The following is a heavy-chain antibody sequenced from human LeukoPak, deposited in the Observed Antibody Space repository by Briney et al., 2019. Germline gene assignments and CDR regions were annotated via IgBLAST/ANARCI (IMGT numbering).Heavy chain of an antibody. Sequence: GGSLRLSCAASGFTFSNYWMSWVRQAPGKGLEWVANIKQDGSEKYYVDSVKGRFTISRDNAKNSLYLQMNSLRAEDTAVYYCARLTTSGYFDEWGQGTLVTVSS. CDR2: IKQDGSEK. D-gene: IGHD1-1*01. V-gene: IGHV3-7*04. J-gene: IGHJ4*02. CDR3: ARLTTSGYFDE. CDR1: GFTFSNYW.